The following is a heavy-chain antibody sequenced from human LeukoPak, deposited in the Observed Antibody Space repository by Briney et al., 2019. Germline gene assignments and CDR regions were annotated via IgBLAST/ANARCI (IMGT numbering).Heavy chain of an antibody. CDR1: GYTFTGYY. J-gene: IGHJ4*02. CDR3: TRGLRSHWDRIAAAGVFDY. V-gene: IGHV1-2*06. D-gene: IGHD6-13*01. CDR2: INPNSGGT. Sequence: GASVKVSCKASGYTFTGYYMHWVRQAPGQGLEWMGRINPNSGGTNYAQKFQGRVTMTRDTSISTAYMELSRLRSDDTAVYYCTRGLRSHWDRIAAAGVFDYWGQGTLVTVSS.